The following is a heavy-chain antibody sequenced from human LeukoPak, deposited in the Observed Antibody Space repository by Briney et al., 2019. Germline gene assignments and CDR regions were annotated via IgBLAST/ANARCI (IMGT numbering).Heavy chain of an antibody. CDR1: AHTFTSYS. Sequence: GASRTAARNPSAHTFTSYSMAWERHAARHWGEWMGIINPIGGRTTYGKSFEGRVTMTRDTSTSTVYMELSSLRSEDTAVYYWARDAGYCSSTSCYGGSWFDPWGQRTLVTVSS. CDR2: INPIGGRT. D-gene: IGHD2-2*01. J-gene: IGHJ5*02. CDR3: ARDAGYCSSTSCYGGSWFDP. V-gene: IGHV1-46*01.